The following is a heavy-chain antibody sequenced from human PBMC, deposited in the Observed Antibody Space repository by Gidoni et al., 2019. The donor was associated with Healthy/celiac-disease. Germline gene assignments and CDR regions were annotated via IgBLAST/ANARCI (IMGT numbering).Heavy chain of an antibody. J-gene: IGHJ4*02. CDR3: ASVRSGYPTTFDY. V-gene: IGHV4-59*01. Sequence: QVQLQESGPGLVKPSETLSLTFTVSGGSISSYYWSWIRQPPGKGLEWIGYIYYSGSTNYNPSLKSRVTISVDTSKNQFSLKLSSVTAADTAGYYCASVRSGYPTTFDYWGQGTLVTVSS. D-gene: IGHD3-3*01. CDR1: GGSISSYY. CDR2: IYYSGST.